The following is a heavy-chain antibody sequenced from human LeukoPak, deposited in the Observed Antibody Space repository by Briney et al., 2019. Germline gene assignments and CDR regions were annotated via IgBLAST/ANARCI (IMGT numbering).Heavy chain of an antibody. J-gene: IGHJ4*02. Sequence: FLRRSSAVSGFTCDDYAMHWVRQVPGKGLEWVSGINWNSDSIGYADSVKGRFTTSRDNAKNSLYLQMNSLRAEDTAFYYCAINGGGDSGYGNFDYWGQGTLVTVSS. V-gene: IGHV3-9*01. CDR1: GFTCDDYA. CDR3: AINGGGDSGYGNFDY. D-gene: IGHD5-12*01. CDR2: INWNSDSI.